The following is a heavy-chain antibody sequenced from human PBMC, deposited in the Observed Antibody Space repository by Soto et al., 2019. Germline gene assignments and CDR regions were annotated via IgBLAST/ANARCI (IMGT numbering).Heavy chain of an antibody. V-gene: IGHV4-38-2*02. CDR3: ARVHVMVVAGSTFDY. Sequence: SETLSVTCTVTGSSLGSCSYWAWLRQPPGKGPEWIASTYHGGTTFYNPSLKSRINISVDTSNNQFSLKLTSVTAADTAVYYCARVHVMVVAGSTFDYWGHGTLVTVSS. D-gene: IGHD6-19*01. CDR2: TYHGGTT. CDR1: GSSLGSCSY. J-gene: IGHJ4*01.